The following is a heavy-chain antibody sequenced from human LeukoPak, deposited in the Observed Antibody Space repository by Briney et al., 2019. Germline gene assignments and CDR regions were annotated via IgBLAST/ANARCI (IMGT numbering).Heavy chain of an antibody. D-gene: IGHD2-2*02. V-gene: IGHV4-30-2*03. Sequence: PSQTLSLTCTVSGGSISSGGYYWSWIRQPPGKGLEWIGYIYHSGSTYYNPSLKSRVTISVDTSKNQFSLKLSSVTAADTAVYYCARHSLYQLLYAEYFQHWGQGTLVTVSS. CDR3: ARHSLYQLLYAEYFQH. CDR2: IYHSGST. CDR1: GGSISSGGYY. J-gene: IGHJ1*01.